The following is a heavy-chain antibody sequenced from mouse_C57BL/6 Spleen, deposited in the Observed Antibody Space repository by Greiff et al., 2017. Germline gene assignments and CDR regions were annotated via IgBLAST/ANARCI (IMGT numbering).Heavy chain of an antibody. CDR1: GYTFTSYW. V-gene: IGHV1-55*01. Sequence: QVQLQQPGAELVKPGASVKMSCKASGYTFTSYWITWVKQRPGQGLEWIGDIYPGSGSTNYNEKFKSKATLTVDTSSSTAYMQLSSLTSEDSAVYYCARPDGYYVYAMDYWGQGTSVTVSS. D-gene: IGHD2-3*01. CDR2: IYPGSGST. J-gene: IGHJ4*01. CDR3: ARPDGYYVYAMDY.